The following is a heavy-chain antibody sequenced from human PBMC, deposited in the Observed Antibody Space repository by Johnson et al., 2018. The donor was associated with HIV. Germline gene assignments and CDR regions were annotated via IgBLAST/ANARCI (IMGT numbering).Heavy chain of an antibody. CDR3: ARDPELDYFNNRAFDI. D-gene: IGHD3-22*01. CDR2: IKTDGSST. J-gene: IGHJ3*02. Sequence: VQLVESGGGLVQPGGSLRLSCAVSGFSFSNYWMEWVRQAPGKGLVWVSRIKTDGSSTSYADSVKGRFTISRDNAKNTLYLEMKSLRVDDTAVYYCARDPELDYFNNRAFDIWGQGTMVTVSS. V-gene: IGHV3-74*01. CDR1: GFSFSNYW.